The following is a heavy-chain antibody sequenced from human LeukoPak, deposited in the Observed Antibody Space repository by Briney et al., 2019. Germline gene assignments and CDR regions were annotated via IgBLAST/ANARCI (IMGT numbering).Heavy chain of an antibody. CDR3: ARDFGFRAAGTAGKDY. D-gene: IGHD6-13*01. CDR2: IYYSGNT. CDR1: GGSISSSSYY. Sequence: SETLSLTCTVSGGSISSSSYYWGWIRQPPGKGLEWIGSIYYSGNTYYNPSLKSRVTISLDTSTNQFSLRLSSVTAADTAVYYCARDFGFRAAGTAGKDYWGQGTLVTVSS. V-gene: IGHV4-39*07. J-gene: IGHJ4*02.